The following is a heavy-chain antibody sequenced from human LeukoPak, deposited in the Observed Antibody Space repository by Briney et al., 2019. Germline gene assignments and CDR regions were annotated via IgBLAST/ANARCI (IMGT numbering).Heavy chain of an antibody. D-gene: IGHD3-16*01. CDR2: INPNSGGT. V-gene: IGHV1-2*02. CDR1: GYTFTGYY. J-gene: IGHJ3*02. Sequence: ASVKVSCKASGYTFTGYYMHWVRQAPGQGLEWMGWINPNSGGTNYAQKFQGRVTMTRDTSISTAYMELSRLRSDDTAVYNCAREVSRTIIRFPTHDAFDIWGQGTMVTVSS. CDR3: AREVSRTIIRFPTHDAFDI.